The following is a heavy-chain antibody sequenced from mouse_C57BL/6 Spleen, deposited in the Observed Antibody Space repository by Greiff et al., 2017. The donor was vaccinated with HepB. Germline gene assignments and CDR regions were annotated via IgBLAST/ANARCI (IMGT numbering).Heavy chain of an antibody. CDR2: IWTGGGT. D-gene: IGHD1-1*01. CDR1: GFSLTSYA. J-gene: IGHJ2*01. Sequence: VKVVESGPGLVAPSQSLSITCTVSGFSLTSYAISWVRQPPGKGLEWLGVIWTGGGTNYNSALKSRLSISKDNSKSQVFLKMNSLQTDDTARYYCARNSYYYGSSPSFDYWGQGTTLTVSS. V-gene: IGHV2-9-1*01. CDR3: ARNSYYYGSSPSFDY.